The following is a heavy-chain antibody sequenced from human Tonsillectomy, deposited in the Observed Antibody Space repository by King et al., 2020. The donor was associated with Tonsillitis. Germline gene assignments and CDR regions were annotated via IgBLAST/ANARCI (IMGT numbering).Heavy chain of an antibody. Sequence: QLVQSGAEVKKPGASVKISCKASGYTFTIYYIHWVRQAPGQGLEWMGIINPSGGGTTYAQKFQGRFTMTRDTSTSTVFMELSSLRSDDTAVYYCARGAIPGADFYYYHMDV. CDR1: GYTFTIYY. D-gene: IGHD7-27*01. J-gene: IGHJ6*03. V-gene: IGHV1-46*03. CDR2: INPSGGGT. CDR3: ARGAIPGADFYYYHMDV.